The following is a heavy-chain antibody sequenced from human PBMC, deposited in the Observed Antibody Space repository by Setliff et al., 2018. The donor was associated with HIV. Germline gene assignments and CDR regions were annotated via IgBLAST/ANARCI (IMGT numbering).Heavy chain of an antibody. Sequence: GGSLRLSCAASGLTLSNSAMTWVRQKPGRGLEWVSLIQSGGIIYYADSVKGRFTISRDNSNNTLSLQMSSLRAEDTALYYCAKLDYYDYSGSWARKVAIDCWGRGTMVTVSS. J-gene: IGHJ3*01. D-gene: IGHD3-22*01. V-gene: IGHV3-23*01. CDR2: IQSGGII. CDR3: AKLDYYDYSGSWARKVAIDC. CDR1: GLTLSNSA.